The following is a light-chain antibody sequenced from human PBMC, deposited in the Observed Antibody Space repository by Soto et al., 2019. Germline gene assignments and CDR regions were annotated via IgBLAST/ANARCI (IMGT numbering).Light chain of an antibody. V-gene: IGKV4-1*01. Sequence: DIVMTQSPDSLAVSLGDRATINCKSSQSLLYSSDNRNYLAWYQQKPGQPPKLLIHWASTRESGVPDRFSGRGSGTDFTLTINSLQAEDVAIYYCQQYFDTLPLTFGGGTKVEIK. J-gene: IGKJ4*01. CDR1: QSLLYSSDNRNY. CDR3: QQYFDTLPLT. CDR2: WAS.